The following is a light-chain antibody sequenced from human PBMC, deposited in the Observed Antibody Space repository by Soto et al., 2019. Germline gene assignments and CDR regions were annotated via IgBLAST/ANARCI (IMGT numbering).Light chain of an antibody. Sequence: EIVMTQSPDILSVSPGERATLSCRAGQGVTTNFAWYQQKSGQSPRLLIYDVSIRATGVPARFSGTGSETDFTLTISGLQSEDSAVYFCQQYNNWPYSFGQGTRLESK. V-gene: IGKV3-15*01. J-gene: IGKJ5*01. CDR2: DVS. CDR1: QGVTTN. CDR3: QQYNNWPYS.